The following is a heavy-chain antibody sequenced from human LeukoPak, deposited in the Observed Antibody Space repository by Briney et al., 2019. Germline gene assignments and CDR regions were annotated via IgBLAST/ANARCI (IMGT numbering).Heavy chain of an antibody. CDR2: MYYTGST. CDR3: ARHRIQPPVLMDV. J-gene: IGHJ6*02. CDR1: GGSTASSSHY. Sequence: SVTLSLTCTVSGGSTASSSHYWGWIRQSPGKGLEWIAIMYYTGSTYYNPSLKSRVTISVDTSKNQFSLKLTSVTAADTAVYYCARHRIQPPVLMDVWGQGTTVT. D-gene: IGHD5-18*01. V-gene: IGHV4-39*01.